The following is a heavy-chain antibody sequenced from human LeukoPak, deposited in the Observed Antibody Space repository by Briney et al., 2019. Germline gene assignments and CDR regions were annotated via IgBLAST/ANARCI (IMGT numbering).Heavy chain of an antibody. J-gene: IGHJ4*02. CDR1: GFTFSSYA. CDR3: AKGLSFSTVFFFED. V-gene: IGHV3-23*01. D-gene: IGHD3-9*01. CDR2: ISGSGGDP. Sequence: GGSLRLSCAASGFTFSSYAMSWVRQAPGKGLEWVSAISGSGGDPYYADSVKGRFTISRDNSNNTLYLQMNSLRAEDTAVYYCAKGLSFSTVFFFEDWGQGTLVTVSS.